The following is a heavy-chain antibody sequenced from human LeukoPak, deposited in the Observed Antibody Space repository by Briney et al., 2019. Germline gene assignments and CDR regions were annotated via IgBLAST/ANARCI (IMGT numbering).Heavy chain of an antibody. J-gene: IGHJ4*02. CDR3: AKTYDILTGYSPWGY. V-gene: IGHV3-23*01. CDR1: GFTFNSYP. Sequence: GGSLRLSCAASGFTFNSYPMSWVRQAPGKGLEWVSAVSGRGDTTNYVDSVKGRFTISRDNSKNTLYLQMNSLRAEDTAIYYCAKTYDILTGYSPWGYWGQGTLVTVSS. CDR2: VSGRGDTT. D-gene: IGHD3-9*01.